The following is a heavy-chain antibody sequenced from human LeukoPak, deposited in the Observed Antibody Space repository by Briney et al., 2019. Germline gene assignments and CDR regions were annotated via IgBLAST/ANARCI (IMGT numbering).Heavy chain of an antibody. CDR2: INPNSGGT. CDR3: ARSRHSYDSSGFPHY. J-gene: IGHJ4*02. Sequence: ASVKVSCKPSGYTFTGYYMHWVRHAPGQGLEWMGWINPNSGGTNYAQKFQGRVTMTRDTSISTAYMELSRLRSDDTAVYYCARSRHSYDSSGFPHYWGQGTLVTVSS. V-gene: IGHV1-2*02. D-gene: IGHD3-22*01. CDR1: GYTFTGYY.